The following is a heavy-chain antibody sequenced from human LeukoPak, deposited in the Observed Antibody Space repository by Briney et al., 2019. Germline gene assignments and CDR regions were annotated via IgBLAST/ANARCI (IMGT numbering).Heavy chain of an antibody. D-gene: IGHD5-24*01. CDR2: INGDGSST. J-gene: IGHJ3*02. V-gene: IGHV3-74*01. CDR3: ASRRDGSNYAAFDI. CDR1: GFTFSSYW. Sequence: GGSLRLSCAASGFTFSSYWMHWVRQPPGKGLVWVARINGDGSSTTYADSVKGRFTISRDNAKKALYLQMNSLGAEDTAVYYCASRRDGSNYAAFDIWGQGTMVTVSS.